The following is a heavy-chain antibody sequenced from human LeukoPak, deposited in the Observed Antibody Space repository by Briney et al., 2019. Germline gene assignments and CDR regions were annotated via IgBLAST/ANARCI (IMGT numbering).Heavy chain of an antibody. Sequence: GGSPRLSCAASGFTFSSYWMTWVRQAPGKGLEWVASLNEDGSKRSYVGSVKGRFTISRDNAQKSEYLQMNSLTAEDTAVYYCARAVTSMDGYWGQGTLVTVSS. CDR1: GFTFSSYW. J-gene: IGHJ4*02. CDR2: LNEDGSKR. V-gene: IGHV3-7*03. CDR3: ARAVTSMDGY. D-gene: IGHD5-18*01.